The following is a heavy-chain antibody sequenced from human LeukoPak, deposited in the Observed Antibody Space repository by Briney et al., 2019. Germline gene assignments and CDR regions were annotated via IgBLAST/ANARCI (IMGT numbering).Heavy chain of an antibody. J-gene: IGHJ3*02. Sequence: GGSLRLSCAASGFIFSSYGMHWVRQAPGKGRGWGAFIRYDGSKKYYADSVKGRFTISRDNAKNSLYLPMNSLRAQDMALYYCAKDMSGSYYEGAFDIWGQGTMVTVSS. CDR1: GFIFSSYG. D-gene: IGHD1-26*01. V-gene: IGHV3-30*02. CDR3: AKDMSGSYYEGAFDI. CDR2: IRYDGSKK.